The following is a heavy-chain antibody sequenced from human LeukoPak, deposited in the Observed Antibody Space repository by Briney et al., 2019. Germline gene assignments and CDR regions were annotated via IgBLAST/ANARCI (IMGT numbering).Heavy chain of an antibody. CDR2: IYYSGNT. J-gene: IGHJ4*02. CDR3: ARLSYSNGWSYFDY. CDR1: GGSISGYH. Sequence: SETLSLTCTVSGGSISGYHWSWIRQPPGKGLEWIGYIYYSGNTNYNPSLKSRVTISVDTSKNQSSLKLSSVTAADTAVYYCARLSYSNGWSYFDYWGQGTLVTVSS. D-gene: IGHD6-19*01. V-gene: IGHV4-59*01.